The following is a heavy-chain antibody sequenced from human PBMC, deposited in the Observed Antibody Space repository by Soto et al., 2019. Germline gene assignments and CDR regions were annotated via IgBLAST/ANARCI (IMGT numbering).Heavy chain of an antibody. J-gene: IGHJ6*02. D-gene: IGHD2-8*01. CDR1: GGSISSYY. CDR3: ARGPLYCTNGVCSIYYHYYYGMDV. V-gene: IGHV4-59*01. Sequence: SETLSLTCTVSGGSISSYYWILIRQPPGKGLEWIGYIYYSGSTNYNPSLKSRVTISVDTSKNQFSLKLSSVTAADTAVYYCARGPLYCTNGVCSIYYHYYYGMDVWGQGTTVTVSS. CDR2: IYYSGST.